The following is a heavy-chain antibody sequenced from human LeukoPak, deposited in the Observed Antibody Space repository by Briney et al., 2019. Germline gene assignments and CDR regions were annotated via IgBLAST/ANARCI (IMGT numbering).Heavy chain of an antibody. CDR2: ISGSGGNT. V-gene: IGHV3-23*01. Sequence: GGSLRLSCAASGFTFSSYAMSWVRQAPGKGLEWVSVISGSGGNTYYADSVKGRFTISRDNSKNTLYLQLNSLRAEDTAVYYCAKDLYGGYDFDCWGQGTLVTVSS. J-gene: IGHJ4*02. CDR1: GFTFSSYA. CDR3: AKDLYGGYDFDC. D-gene: IGHD5-12*01.